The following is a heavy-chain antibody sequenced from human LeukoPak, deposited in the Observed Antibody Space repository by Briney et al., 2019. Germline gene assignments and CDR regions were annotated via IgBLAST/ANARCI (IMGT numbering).Heavy chain of an antibody. J-gene: IGHJ4*02. D-gene: IGHD3-16*01. Sequence: RRSLRLSCAASGFTFDDYAMHWVRQAPGKGLEWVSGISWNSGSIGYADSVKGRFTISRDNAKNSLYLQMNSLRAEDTALYYCAKAARWGDFDYWGQGILVTVSS. CDR3: AKAARWGDFDY. V-gene: IGHV3-9*01. CDR1: GFTFDDYA. CDR2: ISWNSGSI.